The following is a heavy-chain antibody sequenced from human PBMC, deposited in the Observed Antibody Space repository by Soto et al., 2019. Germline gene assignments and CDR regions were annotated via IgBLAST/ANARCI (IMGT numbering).Heavy chain of an antibody. CDR3: AKALCSSSTCFSPGS. V-gene: IGHV3-23*01. Sequence: LRLSCSASGFTSIIPAMSWVRPAPGEGLEWVSLISGSVGTTNYADSVKSRFTISSDNSKNTLLLQMNSLGVEDSALDYCAKALCSSSTCFSPGSWGQGTLVTVSS. D-gene: IGHD2-2*01. CDR1: GFTSIIPA. CDR2: ISGSVGTT. J-gene: IGHJ4*02.